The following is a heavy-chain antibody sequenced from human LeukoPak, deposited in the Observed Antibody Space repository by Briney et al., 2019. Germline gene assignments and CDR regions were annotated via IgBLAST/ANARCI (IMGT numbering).Heavy chain of an antibody. V-gene: IGHV4-61*02. J-gene: IGHJ4*02. D-gene: IGHD1-7*01. CDR1: GGSISSGGYY. CDR2: IYSSGST. Sequence: SETLSLTCTVSGGSISSGGYYWTWIRQPAGKGLEWIGRIYSSGSTNYNPSLKSRVTISIDTSKNQFSLKLSSVTAADTAVYYCVRGGELADYWGQGTLVTVSS. CDR3: VRGGELADY.